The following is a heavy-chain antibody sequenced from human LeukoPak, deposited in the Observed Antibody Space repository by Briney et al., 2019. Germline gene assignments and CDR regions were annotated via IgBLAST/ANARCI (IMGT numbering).Heavy chain of an antibody. V-gene: IGHV1-69*04. Sequence: SVKVSCKASGCTFSSYAISWVRQAPGQGLEWMGRIIPIRGRANFAQRFKGRVTITADKSSSTAYMELSSLRSEDTAAYFCARDLPSIRDVSYFDYWGQGTLVTVSS. J-gene: IGHJ4*02. CDR1: GCTFSSYA. D-gene: IGHD2-2*01. CDR3: ARDLPSIRDVSYFDY. CDR2: IIPIRGRA.